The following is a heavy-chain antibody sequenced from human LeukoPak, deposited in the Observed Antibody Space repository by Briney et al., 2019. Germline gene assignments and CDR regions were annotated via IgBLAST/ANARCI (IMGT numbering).Heavy chain of an antibody. CDR2: TYKSGST. V-gene: IGHV4-30-4*01. Sequence: SETLSLTCTVSGGSISSGGYYWSWIRQPPGKGPEWIGYTYKSGSTSFNPSLKSRLTISVDTSKNQFSLKLSSVTAADTALYYCARGLYSYDSGSYVWFDPWGQGTLVTVSS. D-gene: IGHD3-10*01. CDR3: ARGLYSYDSGSYVWFDP. J-gene: IGHJ5*02. CDR1: GGSISSGGYY.